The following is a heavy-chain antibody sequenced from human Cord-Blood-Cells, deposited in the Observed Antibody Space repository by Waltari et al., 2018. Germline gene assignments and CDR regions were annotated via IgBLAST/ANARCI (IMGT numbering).Heavy chain of an antibody. Sequence: QVQLQQWGAGLLKPSETLSLTCAVYGGSFSGYYWSWIRQPPGKGLEWIGEINHSGSTNYNPSLKSRVTISVDTSKNQFSLKLSSVTAADTAVYYCARRGVAARRQFWFDPWGQGTLVTVSS. D-gene: IGHD6-6*01. CDR2: INHSGST. CDR3: ARRGVAARRQFWFDP. CDR1: GGSFSGYY. V-gene: IGHV4-34*01. J-gene: IGHJ5*02.